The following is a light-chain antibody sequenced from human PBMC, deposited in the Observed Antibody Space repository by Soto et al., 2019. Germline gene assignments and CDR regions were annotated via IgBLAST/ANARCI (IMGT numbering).Light chain of an antibody. CDR1: QSVSSSY. V-gene: IGKV3-20*01. CDR2: GAS. Sequence: EIVLTQSPGTLSLSPGERATLSCRASQSVSSSYLAWYQQKPGQAPRLLIYGASSRATGIPDRVSVSGSGTDFPLTIRRLEPEDFGVYYSQQYGSSPETFGQWTK. CDR3: QQYGSSPET. J-gene: IGKJ1*01.